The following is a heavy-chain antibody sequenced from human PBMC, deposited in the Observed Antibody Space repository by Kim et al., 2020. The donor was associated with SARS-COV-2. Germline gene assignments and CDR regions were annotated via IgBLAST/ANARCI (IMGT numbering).Heavy chain of an antibody. Sequence: GGSLRLSCAASGFTFSSYSMNWVRQAPGKGLEWVSYISSSSSTIYYADSVKGRFTISRDNAKNSLYLQMNSLRDEDTAVYYWAREGHIVVVTAIWDAFDIWGHGTMVTVSS. D-gene: IGHD2-21*02. CDR3: AREGHIVVVTAIWDAFDI. CDR2: ISSSSSTI. J-gene: IGHJ3*02. V-gene: IGHV3-48*02. CDR1: GFTFSSYS.